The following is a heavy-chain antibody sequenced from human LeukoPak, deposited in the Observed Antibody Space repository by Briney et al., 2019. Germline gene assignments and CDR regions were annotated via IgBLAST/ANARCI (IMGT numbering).Heavy chain of an antibody. CDR2: INHSGST. CDR1: GFTFSDYY. Sequence: PGGSLRLSCAASGFTFSDYYMNWIRQPPGKGLEWIGEINHSGSTNYNPSLKSRVTISVDTSKNQFSLKLSSVTAADTAVYYCARRDYWGQGTLVTVSS. J-gene: IGHJ4*02. V-gene: IGHV4-34*01. CDR3: ARRDY.